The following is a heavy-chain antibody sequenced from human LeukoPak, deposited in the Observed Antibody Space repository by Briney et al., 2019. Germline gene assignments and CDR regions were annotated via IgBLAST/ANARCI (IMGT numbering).Heavy chain of an antibody. Sequence: ASVKVSCKASGYTFTSYDINWVRQAPGQGLEWMGIINPSGGSTSYAQKFQGRVTMTRDTSTSTVYMELSSLRSEDTAVYYCARDSALYYDSSGYPDYWGQGTLVTVSS. CDR1: GYTFTSYD. D-gene: IGHD3-22*01. CDR2: INPSGGST. V-gene: IGHV1-46*01. CDR3: ARDSALYYDSSGYPDY. J-gene: IGHJ4*02.